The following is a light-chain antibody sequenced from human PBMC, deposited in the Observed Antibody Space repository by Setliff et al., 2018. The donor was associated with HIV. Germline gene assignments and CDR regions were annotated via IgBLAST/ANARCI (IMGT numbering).Light chain of an antibody. CDR3: LLYYGTFYV. CDR1: TGAVTSGNF. CDR2: SSS. Sequence: QAVVTQEPSLTVSPGGTVTLTCASSTGAVTSGNFPSWFQQKPGQAPRALIYSSSKEHSWTPARFSGSLLGGKAALTLSGVQPEDEADYYCLLYYGTFYVFGSGTKVTVL. J-gene: IGLJ1*01. V-gene: IGLV7-43*01.